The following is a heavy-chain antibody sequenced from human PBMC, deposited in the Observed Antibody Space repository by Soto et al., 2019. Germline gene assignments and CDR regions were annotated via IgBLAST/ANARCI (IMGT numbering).Heavy chain of an antibody. J-gene: IGHJ5*02. CDR3: ARDSSGYYYGALGWFDP. Sequence: SETLSLTCTVSGGSIGSYYWSWIRQPPGKGLEWIGYIYYSGSTNYNPSLKSRVTISVDTSKNQFSLKLSSVTAADTAVYYCARDSSGYYYGALGWFDPWGQGTLVTVSS. V-gene: IGHV4-59*01. CDR1: GGSIGSYY. CDR2: IYYSGST. D-gene: IGHD3-22*01.